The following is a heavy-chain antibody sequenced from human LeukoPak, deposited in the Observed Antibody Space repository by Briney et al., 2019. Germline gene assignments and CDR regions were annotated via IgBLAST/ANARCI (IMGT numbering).Heavy chain of an antibody. CDR3: ARDGFGYSGYFDY. D-gene: IGHD5-12*01. CDR2: ISYDGSNK. Sequence: GGSLRLSCEGSGFTFSSYAMHWVRQAPGKGLEWVAVISYDGSNKYYADSVKGRFTISRDNSKNTLYLQMNSLRAEDTAVYYCARDGFGYSGYFDYWGQGTLVTVSS. CDR1: GFTFSSYA. V-gene: IGHV3-30-3*01. J-gene: IGHJ4*02.